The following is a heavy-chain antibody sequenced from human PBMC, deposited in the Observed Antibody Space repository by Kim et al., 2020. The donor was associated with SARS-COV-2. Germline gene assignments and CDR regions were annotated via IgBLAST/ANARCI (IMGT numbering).Heavy chain of an antibody. D-gene: IGHD4-17*01. CDR3: ARDGRAPWDYGDLGLRYYYGMDV. CDR2: IIPIFGTA. V-gene: IGHV1-69*13. J-gene: IGHJ6*02. Sequence: SVKVSCKASGGTFSSYAISWVRQAPGQGLEWMGGIIPIFGTANYAQKFQGRVTITADESTSTAYMELSSLRSEDTAVYYCARDGRAPWDYGDLGLRYYYGMDVWGQGTTVTVSS. CDR1: GGTFSSYA.